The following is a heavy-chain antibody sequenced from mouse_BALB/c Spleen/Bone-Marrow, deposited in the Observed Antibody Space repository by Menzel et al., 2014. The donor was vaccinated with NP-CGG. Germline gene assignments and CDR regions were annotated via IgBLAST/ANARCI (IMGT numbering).Heavy chain of an antibody. J-gene: IGHJ4*01. CDR3: ARHFYRRRAMDY. CDR2: IDPSNSET. D-gene: IGHD2-1*01. V-gene: IGHV1-74*01. CDR1: DYTFTSYW. Sequence: QVQLQQPGPELVRPGASVKMSCTASDYTFTSYWMHWVNQSPGQSLEWIGMIDPSNSETRFNHKFKGKSTLNVDKSSNTAYMHISSLKSEDSAMYYCARHFYRRRAMDYWGQGSSVTVSS.